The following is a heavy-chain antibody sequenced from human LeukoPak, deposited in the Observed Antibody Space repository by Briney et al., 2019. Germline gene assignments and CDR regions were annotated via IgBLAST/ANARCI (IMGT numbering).Heavy chain of an antibody. V-gene: IGHV4-39*01. CDR1: GGSVSSGSYS. D-gene: IGHD2-8*02. Sequence: SETLSLTCTVSGGSVSSGSYSWGWIRQPPGKGLEWIGSFYYSGTTYYNPSLKSRVTISVDTSKNQFSLKLSSVTAADTAVYYCARLLGSVEHDYWGQGTLVTASS. CDR3: ARLLGSVEHDY. CDR2: FYYSGTT. J-gene: IGHJ4*02.